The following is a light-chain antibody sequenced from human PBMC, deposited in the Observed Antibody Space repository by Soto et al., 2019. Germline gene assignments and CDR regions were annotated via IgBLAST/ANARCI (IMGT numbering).Light chain of an antibody. V-gene: IGKV1-5*01. CDR1: HNIERW. Sequence: GDRVTITCRASHNIERWMAWYQQKPGKAPSLLIFDASTLHSGVPSRFSGSGSGTDFTLTISSLQPDDFATYYCQQFAISTTLGQGTKVDIK. J-gene: IGKJ1*01. CDR2: DAS. CDR3: QQFAISTT.